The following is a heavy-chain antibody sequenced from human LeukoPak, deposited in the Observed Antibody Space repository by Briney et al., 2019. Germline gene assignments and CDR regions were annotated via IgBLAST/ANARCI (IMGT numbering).Heavy chain of an antibody. CDR1: GYSISSGYY. CDR3: ARHEKYYYDSSGTYYFDY. D-gene: IGHD3-22*01. J-gene: IGHJ4*02. Sequence: SETLSLTCTVSGYSISSGYYWGWIRQPPGKGLEWIGSIYHSGSTYYNPSLKSRVTISVDTSKNQFSLKLSSVTAADTAVYYCARHEKYYYDSSGTYYFDYWGQGTLVTVSS. CDR2: IYHSGST. V-gene: IGHV4-38-2*02.